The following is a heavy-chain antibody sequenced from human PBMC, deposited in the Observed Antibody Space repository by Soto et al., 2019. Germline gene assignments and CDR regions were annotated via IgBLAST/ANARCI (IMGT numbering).Heavy chain of an antibody. V-gene: IGHV3-13*01. CDR2: IGRGGDK. CDR3: ARDLSGGITIFGVVIGHYGMDV. J-gene: IGHJ6*02. D-gene: IGHD3-3*01. CDR1: GFAFSDLD. Sequence: GGSLRLSCAASGFAFSDLDFHWVRQEPGKGLEWVSGIGRGGDKYYPGSVKGRFTISRDNSKNTLYLQMNSLRAEDTAVYYCARDLSGGITIFGVVIGHYGMDVWGQGTTVTVSS.